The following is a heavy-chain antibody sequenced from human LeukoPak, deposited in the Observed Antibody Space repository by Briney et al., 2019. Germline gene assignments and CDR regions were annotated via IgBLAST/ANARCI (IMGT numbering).Heavy chain of an antibody. D-gene: IGHD2-15*01. V-gene: IGHV3-23*03. CDR2: ISSGGRTT. CDR1: GFTFSSQA. J-gene: IGHJ4*02. CDR3: EKNVVVKRYIDF. Sequence: GVPLRLSCTASGFTFSSQAMSGVRRPPGKGREGGADISSGGRTTEYEDFVRRVFPIPRDNSKHTLSLQMNSLTVEDKDIYFCEKNVVVKRYIDFWGQGTLVTVSS.